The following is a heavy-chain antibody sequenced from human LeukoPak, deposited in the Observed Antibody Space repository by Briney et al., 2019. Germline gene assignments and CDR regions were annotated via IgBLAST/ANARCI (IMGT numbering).Heavy chain of an antibody. CDR1: GYTFTSYD. D-gene: IGHD5-18*01. J-gene: IGHJ4*02. CDR3: ARAGGRRGYSYGRRYFDY. CDR2: MNPNSGNT. Sequence: ASVKVSCKASGYTFTSYDINWVRQATGQGLEWVGWMNPNSGNTGYAQKFQGRVTITRNTSISTAYMELSSLRSEDTAVYYCARAGGRRGYSYGRRYFDYWGQGTLVTVSS. V-gene: IGHV1-8*03.